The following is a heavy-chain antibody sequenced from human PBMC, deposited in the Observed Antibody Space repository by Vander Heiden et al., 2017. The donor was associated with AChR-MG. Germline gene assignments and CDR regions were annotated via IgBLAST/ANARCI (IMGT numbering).Heavy chain of an antibody. CDR3: VKSIYGDFSLGLFDY. V-gene: IGHV3-23*05. Sequence: EVQVLESGGGLVQPGGSLRLSCAASGFTFSNHAMTRVRQAPGKGLEWVSSISDRGIETHYADSVKGRFTISRDNSKNTLYLQMGSLRAADTAVYYCVKSIYGDFSLGLFDYWGLGTLVTVSS. CDR2: ISDRGIET. CDR1: GFTFSNHA. D-gene: IGHD4-17*01. J-gene: IGHJ4*02.